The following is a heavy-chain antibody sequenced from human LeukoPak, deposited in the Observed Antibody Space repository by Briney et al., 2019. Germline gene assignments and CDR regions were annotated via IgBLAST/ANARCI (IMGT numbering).Heavy chain of an antibody. D-gene: IGHD5-12*01. V-gene: IGHV5-51*01. CDR3: ARRQYSGYDFDY. CDR2: IYPRDSDT. Sequence: GESLKISCKGSGYRFNAYWIAWVRQMPGKGLEWMGIIYPRDSDTRYSPSFQGQVTVSADKSISTAYLQWSNLEASDTAMYYCARRQYSGYDFDYWGQGTLVTVSS. J-gene: IGHJ4*02. CDR1: GYRFNAYW.